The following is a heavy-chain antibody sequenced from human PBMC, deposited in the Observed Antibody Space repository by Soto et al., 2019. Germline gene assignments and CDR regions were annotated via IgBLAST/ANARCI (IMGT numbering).Heavy chain of an antibody. CDR1: GFTVSSLY. CDR3: VRDDGASPYDY. CDR2: IFPVGTT. D-gene: IGHD2-2*01. J-gene: IGHJ4*02. V-gene: IGHV3-66*01. Sequence: GGSLRLSCAASGFTVSSLYMSWVRQAPGNGLEWISVIFPVGTTSYADSVKARFTISRDNFKNTVYLQMTSLRADDSGIYYCVRDDGASPYDYWGPGTLVTVSS.